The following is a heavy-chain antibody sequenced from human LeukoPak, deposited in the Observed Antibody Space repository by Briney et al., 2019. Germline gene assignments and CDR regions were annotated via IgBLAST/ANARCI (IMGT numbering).Heavy chain of an antibody. D-gene: IGHD3-10*01. CDR1: GGSLSSYY. CDR2: IYYSGST. CDR3: AREKYRGVIDY. Sequence: SETLSLTCTVSGGSLSSYYWSWIRQPPGKGLEWIGYIYYSGSTNYNPSLKSRITISVDTSKNQFSLKLSSVTAADTAVYYCAREKYRGVIDYWGQGTLVTVSS. J-gene: IGHJ4*02. V-gene: IGHV4-59*01.